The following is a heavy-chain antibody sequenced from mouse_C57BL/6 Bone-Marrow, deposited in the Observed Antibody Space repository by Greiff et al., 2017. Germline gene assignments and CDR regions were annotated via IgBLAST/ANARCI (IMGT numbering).Heavy chain of an antibody. CDR3: ARKGSNYPYYFDY. J-gene: IGHJ2*01. V-gene: IGHV1-39*01. Sequence: VQLKESGPELVKPGASVKISCKASGYSFTDYNMNWVKQSNGKSLEWIGVINPNYGTTSYNQKFKGKATLTVDQSSSTAYMQLNSLTSEDCAVYYCARKGSNYPYYFDYWGQGTTLTVSS. CDR1: GYSFTDYN. D-gene: IGHD2-5*01. CDR2: INPNYGTT.